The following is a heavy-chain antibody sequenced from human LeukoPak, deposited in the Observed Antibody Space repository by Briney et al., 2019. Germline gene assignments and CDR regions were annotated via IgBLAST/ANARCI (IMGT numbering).Heavy chain of an antibody. Sequence: ASVKVSCKASGYTFTGYYMHWVRQAPGQGLEWMGWINPNSGGTNYAQKVQGRVTMTRDTSISTAYMELSRLRSDDTAVYYCARSVGATRDFDYWGQGTLVTVSS. J-gene: IGHJ4*02. V-gene: IGHV1-2*02. D-gene: IGHD1-26*01. CDR1: GYTFTGYY. CDR2: INPNSGGT. CDR3: ARSVGATRDFDY.